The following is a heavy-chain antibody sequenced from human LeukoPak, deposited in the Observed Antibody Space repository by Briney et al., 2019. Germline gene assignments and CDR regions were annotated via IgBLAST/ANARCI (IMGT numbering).Heavy chain of an antibody. Sequence: GGSLRLSCAASGFTFSNYMMHWVRQAPGKGLVWVSRIKSDGITITYVDSVKGRFTLSRDNSRNTLDLQMNSLGPEDTAVYYCAKEYDSGGYGAYFDHWGRGTLVTVSS. D-gene: IGHD3-10*01. V-gene: IGHV3-74*01. J-gene: IGHJ4*02. CDR3: AKEYDSGGYGAYFDH. CDR2: IKSDGITI. CDR1: GFTFSNYM.